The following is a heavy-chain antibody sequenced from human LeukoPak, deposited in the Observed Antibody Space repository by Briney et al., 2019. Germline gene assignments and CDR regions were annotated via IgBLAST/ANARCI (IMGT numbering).Heavy chain of an antibody. V-gene: IGHV7-4-1*02. CDR2: LNTNTGNP. D-gene: IGHD3-9*01. CDR3: ARTFDDYYGMDV. J-gene: IGHJ6*02. CDR1: GYSFTSHA. Sequence: ALVKVSCKASGYSFTSHALNWLRQAPGQGPEWMGWLNTNTGNPTYAQGFTGRFVFSLDTSVSTAYLQISSLKAEDTAVYYCARTFDDYYGMDVWGQGTTVTVSS.